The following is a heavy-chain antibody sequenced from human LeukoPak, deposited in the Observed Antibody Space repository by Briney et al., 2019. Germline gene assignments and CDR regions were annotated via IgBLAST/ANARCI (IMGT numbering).Heavy chain of an antibody. CDR1: GDSINNYY. CDR3: ARGVGVGADRALDY. D-gene: IGHD1-26*01. CDR2: IFNSGST. V-gene: IGHV4-4*07. Sequence: PSETLSLTCTVSGDSINNYYWSWIRQPAGKGLEWIARIFNSGSTDYNPSLKSRVTMSVDTSKNQFSVKVNSVTAADTAVYYCARGVGVGADRALDYWGQGNVVTVTS. J-gene: IGHJ4*02.